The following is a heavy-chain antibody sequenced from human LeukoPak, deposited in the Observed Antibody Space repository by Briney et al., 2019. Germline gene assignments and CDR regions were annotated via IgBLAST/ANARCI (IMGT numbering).Heavy chain of an antibody. D-gene: IGHD1-26*01. V-gene: IGHV3-33*08. CDR3: ARDLSGGSYVFEY. CDR2: IWYDGSNK. Sequence: PGGSLRLSCAASGFTFSYYGMHWARQAPGKGLEWVAVIWYDGSNKYYAASVKGRFTISSANSKNPLYLQMNSLRAEDTAVYYCARDLSGGSYVFEYWGQGTLVTVSS. CDR1: GFTFSYYG. J-gene: IGHJ4*02.